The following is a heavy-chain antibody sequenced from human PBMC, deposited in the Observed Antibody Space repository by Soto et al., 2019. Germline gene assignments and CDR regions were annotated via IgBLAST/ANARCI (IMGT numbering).Heavy chain of an antibody. V-gene: IGHV1-3*01. D-gene: IGHD6-6*01. J-gene: IGHJ5*02. CDR3: ARSIATGQLDP. Sequence: ASVKVSCKASGYTFTRYTMNWVRQAPGQRLEWMGWINPDNGNTKSSQKFQDRVIITRDTSASTAYMDLSSLRSEDTAVYYCARSIATGQLDPWGQGTLVTVSS. CDR1: GYTFTRYT. CDR2: INPDNGNT.